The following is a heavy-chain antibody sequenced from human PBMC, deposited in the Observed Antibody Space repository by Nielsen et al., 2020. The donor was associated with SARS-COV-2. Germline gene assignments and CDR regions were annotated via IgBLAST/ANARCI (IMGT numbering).Heavy chain of an antibody. J-gene: IGHJ6*03. CDR2: MNPNSGNT. Sequence: ASVKVSCKASGYTFTSYDINWVRQATGQGLEWMGWMNPNSGNTGYAQKFQGRVTMTRNTSISTAYMGLSSLRSEGTAVYYCARGRGAAPYYYYYMDVWGKGTTVTVSS. D-gene: IGHD6-6*01. CDR1: GYTFTSYD. CDR3: ARGRGAAPYYYYYMDV. V-gene: IGHV1-8*01.